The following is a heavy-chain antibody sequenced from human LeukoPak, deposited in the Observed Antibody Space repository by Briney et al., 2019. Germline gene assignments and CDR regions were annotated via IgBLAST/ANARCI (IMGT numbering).Heavy chain of an antibody. J-gene: IGHJ6*02. V-gene: IGHV1-69*13. CDR1: GGTFSSYA. CDR2: IIPIFGTA. Sequence: GASVKVSCKASGGTFSSYAISWVRQAPGQGLEWMGGIIPIFGTANYAQKFQGRVTITADESTSTAYMELSSLRSGDTAVYYCAREHIVVVTAIRGDYYYGMDVWGQGTTVTVSS. D-gene: IGHD2-21*02. CDR3: AREHIVVVTAIRGDYYYGMDV.